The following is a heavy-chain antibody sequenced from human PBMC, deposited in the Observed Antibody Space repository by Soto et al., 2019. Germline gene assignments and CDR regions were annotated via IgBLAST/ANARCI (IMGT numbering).Heavy chain of an antibody. D-gene: IGHD5-18*01. V-gene: IGHV3-48*02. CDR3: ARDLWDTAMVTLTSFDY. Sequence: GGSLRLSCAASGFTFSSYSMNWVRQAPGKGLEWVSYISSSSSSTIYYADSVKGRFTISRDNAKNSLYLQMNSLRDEDTAVYYCARDLWDTAMVTLTSFDYWGQGTLVTVSS. J-gene: IGHJ4*02. CDR1: GFTFSSYS. CDR2: ISSSSSSTI.